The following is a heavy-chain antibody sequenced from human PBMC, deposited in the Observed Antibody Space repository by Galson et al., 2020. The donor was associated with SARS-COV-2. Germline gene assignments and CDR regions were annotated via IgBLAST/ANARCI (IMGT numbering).Heavy chain of an antibody. J-gene: IGHJ4*02. V-gene: IGHV3-21*01. Sequence: GGSLRLSCAASGFTFSSYSMNWVRQAPGKGLEWVSSISSTSTYISYTDSVKGRFSVSRDNAKHSVYLQMSRLTAEDTAVYYCARGMVAGLGFSKEYFFDYWGQGTLVTVSS. D-gene: IGHD6-19*01. CDR1: GFTFSSYS. CDR3: ARGMVAGLGFSKEYFFDY. CDR2: ISSTSTYI.